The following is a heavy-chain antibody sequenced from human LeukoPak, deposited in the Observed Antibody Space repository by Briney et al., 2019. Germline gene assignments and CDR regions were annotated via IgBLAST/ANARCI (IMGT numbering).Heavy chain of an antibody. D-gene: IGHD5-18*01. CDR1: GFTFTTYW. CDR2: INSDGSIT. J-gene: IGHJ6*02. Sequence: GGSLRLSCAASGFTFTTYWMHWVRQAPGKGLVWVSHINSDGSITSYADFVKGRFTISRDNAKNTLYLQMNSLRAEDTAVYYCARDAVDTANAVWGQGTTVTVSS. CDR3: ARDAVDTANAV. V-gene: IGHV3-74*01.